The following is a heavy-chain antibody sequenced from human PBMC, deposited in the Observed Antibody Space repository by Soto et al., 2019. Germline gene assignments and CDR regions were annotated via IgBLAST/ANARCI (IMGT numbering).Heavy chain of an antibody. V-gene: IGHV1-8*01. D-gene: IGHD5-12*01. CDR1: EYTFTSYD. CDR3: AREVACYVGN. Sequence: QVQLAQSGAEVKKPGASVKVSFKASEYTFTSYDINWVRQATGQGLEWMGWMNPNSGNTGYAQKFQGRVTMTKNTSISTAYMELSSLRSEDTAAYYCAREVACYVGNWGQGTLVTVFS. J-gene: IGHJ4*02. CDR2: MNPNSGNT.